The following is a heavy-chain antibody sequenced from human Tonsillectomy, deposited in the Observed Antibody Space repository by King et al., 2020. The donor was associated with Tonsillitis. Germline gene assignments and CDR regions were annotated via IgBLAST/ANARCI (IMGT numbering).Heavy chain of an antibody. Sequence: VQLQQWGAGLLKPSETLSLTCAVYGGSFSGYYWSWIRQPPGKGLEWIGEINHSGSTNYNPSLKSRVTISVDTSKNQFSLKLSSVTAADTAVYYCARRGYWKYDSSGYWSFDPWGQGTLVTVSS. CDR1: GGSFSGYY. CDR2: INHSGST. D-gene: IGHD3-22*01. CDR3: ARRGYWKYDSSGYWSFDP. V-gene: IGHV4-34*01. J-gene: IGHJ5*02.